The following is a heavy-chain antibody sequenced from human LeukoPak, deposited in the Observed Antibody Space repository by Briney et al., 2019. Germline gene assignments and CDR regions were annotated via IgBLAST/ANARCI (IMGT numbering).Heavy chain of an antibody. J-gene: IGHJ6*02. CDR3: ARADRDYYGMDV. Sequence: PGGSLRLSCAASGFTFSSYLMHWVRQAPGKGLVWVSRINSDGSSTSYADSVKGRFTISRDNAKNTLYLQMNSLRAEDTAVYYCARADRDYYGMDVWGQGTTVTVSS. CDR2: INSDGSST. V-gene: IGHV3-74*01. D-gene: IGHD2-15*01. CDR1: GFTFSSYL.